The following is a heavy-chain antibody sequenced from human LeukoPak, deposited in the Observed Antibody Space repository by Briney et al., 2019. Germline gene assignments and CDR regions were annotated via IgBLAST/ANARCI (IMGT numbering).Heavy chain of an antibody. CDR1: GGSISSYY. CDR2: IYYSGST. D-gene: IGHD3-3*01. J-gene: IGHJ3*02. CDR3: ARAVGDFWSGYPDAFDI. Sequence: PSETLSLTCTASGGSISSYYWSWIRQPPGKGLEWIGYIYYSGSTNYNPSLKSRVTISVDTSKNQFSLKLSSVTAADTAVYYCARAVGDFWSGYPDAFDIWGQGTMVTVSS. V-gene: IGHV4-59*01.